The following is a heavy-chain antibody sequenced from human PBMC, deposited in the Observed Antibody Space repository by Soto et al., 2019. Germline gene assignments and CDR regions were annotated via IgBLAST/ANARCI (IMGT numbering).Heavy chain of an antibody. CDR2: IIPIFGTA. V-gene: IGHV1-69*13. CDR3: ARVAGYSSSWLPRAPFDY. D-gene: IGHD6-13*01. J-gene: IGHJ4*02. Sequence: SVKVSCKASGGTFSSYAISWVRQAPGQGLEWMGGIIPIFGTANYAQKFQGRVTITADESTSTAYMELSSLRSEDTAVYYCARVAGYSSSWLPRAPFDYWGQGTLVTVSS. CDR1: GGTFSSYA.